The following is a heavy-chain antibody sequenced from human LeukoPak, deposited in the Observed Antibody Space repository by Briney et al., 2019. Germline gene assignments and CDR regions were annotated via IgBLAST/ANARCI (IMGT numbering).Heavy chain of an antibody. CDR2: ITHSGYT. Sequence: SETLSLTCTVSGYSISSGRYWAWIRQPPGKGLEWIGSITHSGYTNYNPSLKSRVTMSVDTSKNQFSLKLSSVTAADTAVYYCARDKYYYDSSGYYYFDYWGQGTLVTVSS. D-gene: IGHD3-22*01. CDR1: GYSISSGRY. CDR3: ARDKYYYDSSGYYYFDY. V-gene: IGHV4-38-2*02. J-gene: IGHJ4*02.